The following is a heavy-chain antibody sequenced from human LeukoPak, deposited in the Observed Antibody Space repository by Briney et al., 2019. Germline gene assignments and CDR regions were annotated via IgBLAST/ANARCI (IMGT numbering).Heavy chain of an antibody. Sequence: GGSLRLSCAASGFTFSDSYMTWVRQAPGKGVEWVAYISGSGHDINYSDSVKGRFTISRDNAKNSLYLQMNSLRAEDTAVYYCARSPYSSGWYAAGDFDYWGQGTLVTVSS. CDR2: ISGSGHDI. J-gene: IGHJ4*02. D-gene: IGHD6-19*01. V-gene: IGHV3-11*06. CDR3: ARSPYSSGWYAAGDFDY. CDR1: GFTFSDSY.